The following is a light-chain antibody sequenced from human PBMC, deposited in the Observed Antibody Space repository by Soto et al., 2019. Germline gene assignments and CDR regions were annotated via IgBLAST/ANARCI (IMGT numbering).Light chain of an antibody. Sequence: IPMTQSPSSLSASVGDRVTITCRASQSISSYLNWYQQKPGKAPKLLIYAASSLQSGVPSRFSGSGSGTDFTLTISSLQPEDFATYYCQQSYSTPLTFGGGSKADIK. CDR3: QQSYSTPLT. CDR1: QSISSY. J-gene: IGKJ4*01. V-gene: IGKV1-39*01. CDR2: AAS.